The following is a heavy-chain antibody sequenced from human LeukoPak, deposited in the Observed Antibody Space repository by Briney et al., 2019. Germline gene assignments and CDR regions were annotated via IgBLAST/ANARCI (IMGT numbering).Heavy chain of an antibody. CDR1: GYTFTGYY. D-gene: IGHD4-23*01. Sequence: RASVKVSCKASGYTFTGYYMHWVRQAPGQGLERMGWINPNSGGTYYAQKFQGRVTMTSDTSISTAYMELSRLRSDNTAVYYCARDLYGGTSATFDYWGQGTLVTVSS. CDR2: INPNSGGT. J-gene: IGHJ4*02. V-gene: IGHV1-2*02. CDR3: ARDLYGGTSATFDY.